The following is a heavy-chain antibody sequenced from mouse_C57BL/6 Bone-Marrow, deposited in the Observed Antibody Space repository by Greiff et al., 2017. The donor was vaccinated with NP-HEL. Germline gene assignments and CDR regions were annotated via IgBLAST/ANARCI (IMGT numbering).Heavy chain of an antibody. J-gene: IGHJ3*01. CDR2: IWSGGST. CDR3: ASSNFFAY. D-gene: IGHD2-5*01. Sequence: VKLMESGPGLVQPSQSLSITCTVSGFSLTSYGVHWVRQSPGKGLEWLGVIWSGGSTDYTAAFISRLSISKDNSKSQVFFKMNSLQADDTAIYYCASSNFFAYWGQGTLVTVSA. CDR1: GFSLTSYG. V-gene: IGHV2-2*01.